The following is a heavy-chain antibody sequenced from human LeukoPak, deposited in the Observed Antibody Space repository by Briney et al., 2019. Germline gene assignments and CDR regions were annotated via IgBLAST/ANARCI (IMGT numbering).Heavy chain of an antibody. V-gene: IGHV1-24*01. CDR1: VYTLTELS. Sequence: ASVKVSFKFSVYTLTELSIHWVRQAPGDGLEWMGGFDPEDGETIYAQKFQGRVTMTEDASPDTAYIELSSLRSEDTAIYYCATARPSYCGGDCYPFQHWGQGTLVTVSS. CDR2: FDPEDGET. CDR3: ATARPSYCGGDCYPFQH. D-gene: IGHD2-21*02. J-gene: IGHJ1*01.